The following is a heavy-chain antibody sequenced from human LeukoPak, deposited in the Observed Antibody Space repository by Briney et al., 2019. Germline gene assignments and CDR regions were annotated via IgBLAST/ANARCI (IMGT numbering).Heavy chain of an antibody. CDR2: ISYDGSNT. D-gene: IGHD3-22*01. CDR1: GFTFSSFS. CDR3: VRSHPSDTSGWSNPYFDS. J-gene: IGHJ4*02. Sequence: GGSLRLSCAASGFTFSSFSIHWVRQPPGKGLEWVALISYDGSNTYYADSVEGRFTISRDNSKNALYLQMSSLRAEDTAVYYCVRSHPSDTSGWSNPYFDSWGQGTLVTVSS. V-gene: IGHV3-30*04.